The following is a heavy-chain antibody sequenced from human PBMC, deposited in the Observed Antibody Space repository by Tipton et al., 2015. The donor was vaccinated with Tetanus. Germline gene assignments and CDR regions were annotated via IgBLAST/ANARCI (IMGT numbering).Heavy chain of an antibody. Sequence: TLSLTCTVSGGSIRGGTFYWGWIRQPPGKGLEWIGSIYERGDTYYIPSLKSRVTISVDTSKNQLSLKLNSMAAADTGVYYGARHQSGYFTPFDYWGQGNRVTVSS. V-gene: IGHV4-39*01. J-gene: IGHJ4*02. CDR2: IYERGDT. CDR1: GGSIRGGTFY. CDR3: ARHQSGYFTPFDY. D-gene: IGHD3-3*01.